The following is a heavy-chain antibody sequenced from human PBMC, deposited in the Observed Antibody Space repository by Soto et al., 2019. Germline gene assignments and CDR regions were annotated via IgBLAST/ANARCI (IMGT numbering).Heavy chain of an antibody. D-gene: IGHD3-10*01. V-gene: IGHV1-24*01. CDR2: FDPEDGET. CDR1: GYTLTELS. Sequence: GASVKVSCKVSGYTLTELSMHWVRQAPGKGLEWMGGFDPEDGETIYAQKFQGRVTMTEDTSTDTAYMELSSLRSEDTAVYYCATLSRGVIITGWFDPWGQGTLVTVSS. CDR3: ATLSRGVIITGWFDP. J-gene: IGHJ5*02.